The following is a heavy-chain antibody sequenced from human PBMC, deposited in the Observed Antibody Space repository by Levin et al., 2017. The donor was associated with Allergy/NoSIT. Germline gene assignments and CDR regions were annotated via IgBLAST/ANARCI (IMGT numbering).Heavy chain of an antibody. CDR2: IYHSGST. CDR1: GGSISSGGYS. CDR3: ARGYCSSTSCYLDY. V-gene: IGHV4-30-2*01. D-gene: IGHD2-2*01. Sequence: SETLSLTCAVSGGSISSGGYSWSWIRQPPGKGLEWIGYIYHSGSTYYNPSLKSRVTISVDRSKNQFSLKLSSVTAADTAVYYCARGYCSSTSCYLDYWGQGTLVTVSS. J-gene: IGHJ4*02.